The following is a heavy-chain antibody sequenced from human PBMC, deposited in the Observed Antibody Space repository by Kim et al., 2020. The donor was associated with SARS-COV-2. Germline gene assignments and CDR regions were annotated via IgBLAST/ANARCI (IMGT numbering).Heavy chain of an antibody. Sequence: SVKVSCKASGGTFSSYAISWVRQAPGQGLEWMGGIIHIFGTANYAQKFQGRVTITADESTSTAYMELSSLRSEDTAVYYCAGNRYSSSLRGYFDYWGQGTLVTVSS. J-gene: IGHJ4*02. D-gene: IGHD6-13*01. CDR3: AGNRYSSSLRGYFDY. CDR2: IIHIFGTA. CDR1: GGTFSSYA. V-gene: IGHV1-69*13.